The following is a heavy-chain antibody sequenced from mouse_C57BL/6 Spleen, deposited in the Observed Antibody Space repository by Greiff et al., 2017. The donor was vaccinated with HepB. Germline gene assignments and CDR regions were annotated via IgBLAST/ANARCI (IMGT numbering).Heavy chain of an antibody. CDR3: AITTVVDWYFDV. J-gene: IGHJ1*03. D-gene: IGHD1-1*01. CDR1: GYTFTTYP. CDR2: FHPYNDDT. Sequence: LEESGAELVKPGASVKMSCKASGYTFTTYPIEWMKQNHGKSLEWIGNFHPYNDDTKYNEKFKGKATLTVEKSSSTVYLELSRLTSDDSAVYYCAITTVVDWYFDVWGTGTTVTVSS. V-gene: IGHV1-47*01.